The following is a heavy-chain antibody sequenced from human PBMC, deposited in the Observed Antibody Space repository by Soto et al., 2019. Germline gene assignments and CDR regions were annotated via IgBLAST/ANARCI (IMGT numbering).Heavy chain of an antibody. Sequence: EVQLVESGGGLVQPGGSLRLSCAASGFTFSGYWMTWVRQAPGKGLEWVANIKHDGTEKYYVDSVKGRFTISRDNAKNSLYLQINSLRAEDAAVYFCALGYCSGGGCSSLGYWGQGTLVTVSS. CDR3: ALGYCSGGGCSSLGY. V-gene: IGHV3-7*01. J-gene: IGHJ4*02. CDR1: GFTFSGYW. CDR2: IKHDGTEK. D-gene: IGHD2-15*01.